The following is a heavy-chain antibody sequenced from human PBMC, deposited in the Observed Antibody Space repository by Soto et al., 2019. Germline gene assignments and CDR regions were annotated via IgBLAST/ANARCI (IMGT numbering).Heavy chain of an antibody. D-gene: IGHD5-12*01. CDR3: GRECKSGYDSGGALGY. J-gene: IGHJ4*02. CDR2: ISYDGSKK. V-gene: IGHV3-30-3*01. Sequence: GWSLRLSSAASGSTFSSYAAHVVRQAPGKGLRGVAVISYDGSKKYYADSVKGRFTIYRDNARNTLYLQMNSRRDEYTAVYYWGRECKSGYDSGGALGYWGQGTLVTVSS. CDR1: GSTFSSYA.